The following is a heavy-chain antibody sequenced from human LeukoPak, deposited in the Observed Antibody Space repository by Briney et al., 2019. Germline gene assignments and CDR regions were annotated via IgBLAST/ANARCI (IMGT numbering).Heavy chain of an antibody. CDR1: GGSISSYY. J-gene: IGHJ4*02. CDR3: ARDRGSAGGFDF. Sequence: PSETLSLTCTVSGGSISSYYWSWIRQPPGKGLEWIAFVSHSGSTNYNPSLKNRVTISRDTSKNQLSLKLSSVTAADTAVYYCARDRGSAGGFDFWGQGALVTVSS. V-gene: IGHV4-59*01. CDR2: VSHSGST. D-gene: IGHD6-13*01.